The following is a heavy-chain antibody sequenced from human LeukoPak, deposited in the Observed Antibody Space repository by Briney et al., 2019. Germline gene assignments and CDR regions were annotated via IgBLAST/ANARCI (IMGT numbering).Heavy chain of an antibody. CDR1: GFTFSGFA. Sequence: PGGSLRLSCAASGFTFSGFAFHWVRQAPGKGLEGVAVISHDGRNIYYADSVRGRFGISRDNSKNTLYLQIHSVKPEDTAVYFCARDRGPTIAVPYYFDYWGQGTLVTVSS. V-gene: IGHV3-30*09. J-gene: IGHJ4*02. CDR2: ISHDGRNI. CDR3: ARDRGPTIAVPYYFDY. D-gene: IGHD6-19*01.